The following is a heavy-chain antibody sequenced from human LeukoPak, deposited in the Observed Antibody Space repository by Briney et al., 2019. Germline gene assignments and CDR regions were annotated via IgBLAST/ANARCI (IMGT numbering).Heavy chain of an antibody. Sequence: GRSLRLSCAASGFTFSSYGMHWVRQAPGKGLEWVAVIWYDGSNKYYADSVKGRFTISRDNSKNTLYLQMNSLRAEDTAVYYCARDISPYRRGPKTHMDVWGKGTTVTVSS. CDR2: IWYDGSNK. V-gene: IGHV3-33*01. CDR3: ARDISPYRRGPKTHMDV. CDR1: GFTFSSYG. J-gene: IGHJ6*03. D-gene: IGHD3-16*02.